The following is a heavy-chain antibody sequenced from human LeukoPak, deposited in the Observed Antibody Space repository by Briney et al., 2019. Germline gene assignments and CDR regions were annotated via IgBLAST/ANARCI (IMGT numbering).Heavy chain of an antibody. CDR3: ARDLPHDYGDYVGAFDI. V-gene: IGHV3-48*01. CDR1: GFTFSSYS. Sequence: TGGSLRLSCAASGFTFSSYSMNWVRQAPGKGLEWVSYISSSSSTIYYVDSVKGRFTISRDNAKNSLYLQMNSLRAEDTAVYYCARDLPHDYGDYVGAFDIWGQGTMVTVSS. J-gene: IGHJ3*02. D-gene: IGHD4-17*01. CDR2: ISSSSSTI.